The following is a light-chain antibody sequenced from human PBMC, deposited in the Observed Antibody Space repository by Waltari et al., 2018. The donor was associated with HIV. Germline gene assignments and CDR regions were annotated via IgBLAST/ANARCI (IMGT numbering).Light chain of an antibody. Sequence: DIQMTQSPPTQYASVGDRVTITCRASQSISTWLAWFQQTPGDAPKMLIYKASTLDTGVPSRFSGSGSGTEFTLTISSLLPDDFATYYCQQYDNYPHTFGQGTKLE. V-gene: IGKV1-5*03. CDR1: QSISTW. CDR3: QQYDNYPHT. CDR2: KAS. J-gene: IGKJ2*01.